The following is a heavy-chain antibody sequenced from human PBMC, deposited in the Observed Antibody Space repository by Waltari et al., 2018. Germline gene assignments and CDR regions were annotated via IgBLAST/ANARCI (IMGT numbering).Heavy chain of an antibody. Sequence: QVQLQESGPGLVKPSETLSLTCTVSGGSISSYFWRWIRQPAGTGLEWIGRIYTSGSTNYNPSLKSRVTMSVDTSKNQFSLKLSSVTAADTAVYYCAREEVRPAARGAFDIWGQGTMVTVSS. CDR3: AREEVRPAARGAFDI. CDR1: GGSISSYF. J-gene: IGHJ3*02. CDR2: IYTSGST. D-gene: IGHD2-2*01. V-gene: IGHV4-4*07.